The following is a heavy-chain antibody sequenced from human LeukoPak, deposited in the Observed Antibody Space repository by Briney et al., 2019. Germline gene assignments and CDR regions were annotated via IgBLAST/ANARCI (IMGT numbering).Heavy chain of an antibody. D-gene: IGHD2-2*01. CDR3: AREVVVVVPAATVWFDP. CDR1: GGSISSYY. Sequence: SETLSLTCTVSGGSISSYYWSWIRQPAGKGLEWNGRIYTSGSTNYNPSLKSRVTMSVDTSKNQFSLKLSSVTAADTAVYYCAREVVVVVPAATVWFDPWGQGTLVTVSS. V-gene: IGHV4-4*07. J-gene: IGHJ5*02. CDR2: IYTSGST.